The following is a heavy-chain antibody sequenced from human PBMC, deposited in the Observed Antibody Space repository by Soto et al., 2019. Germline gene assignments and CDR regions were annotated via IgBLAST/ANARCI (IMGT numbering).Heavy chain of an antibody. V-gene: IGHV1-24*01. CDR2: LDYEEGER. J-gene: IGHJ4*02. D-gene: IGHD4-17*01. CDR3: AAGVTTFDY. CDR1: GTSLSGLP. Sequence: ASVKVSCKVSGTSLSGLPMHWVRQAPGKVLEWMGSLDYEEGERSFAHRFQGRLTVTEDTSTDTAYMELSSLMSEDTAVYYCAAGVTTFDYWGQGTLVTVSS.